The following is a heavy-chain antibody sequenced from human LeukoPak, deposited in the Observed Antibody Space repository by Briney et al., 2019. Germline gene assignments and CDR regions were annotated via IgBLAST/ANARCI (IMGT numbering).Heavy chain of an antibody. CDR2: IDPNSGDT. Sequence: ASVKVSCKASGYTFTDYYIHWVRQAPGQGLEWMGWIDPNSGDTKYVQKFQGRVTMTRDTSISTAYMELSRLRSDDTAVYYCARNYGGNSGTDFDYWGQGTLVTVSS. CDR3: ARNYGGNSGTDFDY. CDR1: GYTFTDYY. J-gene: IGHJ4*02. D-gene: IGHD4-23*01. V-gene: IGHV1-2*02.